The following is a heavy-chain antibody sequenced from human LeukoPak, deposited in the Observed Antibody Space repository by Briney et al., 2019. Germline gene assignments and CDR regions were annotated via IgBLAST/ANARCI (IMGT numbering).Heavy chain of an antibody. CDR1: GDTFSNYA. J-gene: IGHJ5*02. CDR3: ARDGAFVYPYKSGLDL. Sequence: ASVKVSCKASGDTFSNYAINWVRQAPGQGLEWMGRIIPLFGTTNYAPTFQDRVTITADTSTSTAYMDLNSLKSGDTATYYCARDGAFVYPYKSGLDLWGQGTLVTVSS. D-gene: IGHD3-3*01. CDR2: IIPLFGTT. V-gene: IGHV1-69*06.